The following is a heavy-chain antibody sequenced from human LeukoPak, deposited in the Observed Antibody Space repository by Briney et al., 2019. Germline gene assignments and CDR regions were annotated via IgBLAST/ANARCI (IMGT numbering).Heavy chain of an antibody. V-gene: IGHV3-7*03. D-gene: IGHD3-9*01. CDR3: AREESLLRYFDWLLSGDGNWFDP. CDR1: GFTFSSYW. Sequence: GRSLRLSCAASGFTFSSYWMSWVRQAPGKGLEWVANIKQDGSEKYYVDSVKGRFTISRDNAKNSLYLQMNSLRAEDTAVYYCAREESLLRYFDWLLSGDGNWFDPWGQGTLVTVSS. CDR2: IKQDGSEK. J-gene: IGHJ5*02.